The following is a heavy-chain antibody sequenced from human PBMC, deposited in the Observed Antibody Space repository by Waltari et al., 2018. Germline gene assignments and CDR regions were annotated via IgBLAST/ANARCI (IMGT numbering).Heavy chain of an antibody. Sequence: QVQLQESGPGLVKTSETLSLTCAASGYSISSGYYWDWIRQPPGKGLEWIGCIYHSGSTYYNPSLKSRVTISVATSKIQLSLRLSSVTAADTAVYDCARSSLWIQLWSVCGPFDYWGQGTLVTVSS. V-gene: IGHV4-38-2*01. J-gene: IGHJ4*02. CDR3: ARSSLWIQLWSVCGPFDY. CDR1: GYSISSGYY. D-gene: IGHD5-18*01. CDR2: IYHSGST.